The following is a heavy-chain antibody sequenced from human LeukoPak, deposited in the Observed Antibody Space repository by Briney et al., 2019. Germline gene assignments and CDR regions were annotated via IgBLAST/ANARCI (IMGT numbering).Heavy chain of an antibody. Sequence: PGGSLRLSCAASGFTFSSYWMHWVRQAPGKGLVWVSRIDSDGSSTSYADSVKGRFTISRDNPKNTEYLQMNSLRAEDTAVYYCARVRSSGWSYFDYWGQGTLVTVSS. CDR3: ARVRSSGWSYFDY. V-gene: IGHV3-74*01. CDR1: GFTFSSYW. J-gene: IGHJ4*02. CDR2: IDSDGSST. D-gene: IGHD6-19*01.